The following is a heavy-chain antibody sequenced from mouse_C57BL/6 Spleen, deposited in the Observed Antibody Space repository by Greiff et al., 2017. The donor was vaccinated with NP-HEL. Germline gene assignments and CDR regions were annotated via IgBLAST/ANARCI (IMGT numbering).Heavy chain of an antibody. CDR1: GFSLTSYG. CDR2: IWSGGST. CDR3: ARGGGSYGFLDY. D-gene: IGHD2-3*01. J-gene: IGHJ2*01. V-gene: IGHV2-2*01. Sequence: VKLMESGPGLVQPSQSLSITCTVSGFSLTSYGVHWVRQSPGKGLEWLGVIWSGGSTDYNAAFISRLSISKDNSKSQVFFKMNSLQADDTAIYYCARGGGSYGFLDYWGQGTTLTVSS.